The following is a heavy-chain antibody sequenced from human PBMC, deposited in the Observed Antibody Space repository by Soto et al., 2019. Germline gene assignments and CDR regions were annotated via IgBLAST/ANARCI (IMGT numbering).Heavy chain of an antibody. J-gene: IGHJ5*01. CDR1: GDSVSTNSTT. CDR3: VRLIGNSWLDS. D-gene: IGHD2-8*01. CDR2: TYYRSKWYN. V-gene: IGHV6-1*01. Sequence: SQTLSLTSAISGDSVSTNSTTWNWIRQSPSRGLEWLGKTYYRSKWYNDYAVSVTSRLNISPDTSNIQLSLQLNSVTPVDTAVYYCVRLIGNSWLDSWGQGTLVTVSS.